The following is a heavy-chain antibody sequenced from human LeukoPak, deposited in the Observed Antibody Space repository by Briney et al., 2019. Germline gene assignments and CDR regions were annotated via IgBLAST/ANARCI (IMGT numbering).Heavy chain of an antibody. CDR3: AIFNDYGDSPFDY. CDR2: ISGSGGST. Sequence: PGGSLRLSCAASGFTFSSYAMSWVRQAPGKGLEWVSAISGSGGSTYYADSVKGRFTISRDNSKNTLYLQMNSLRAEDTAVYYCAIFNDYGDSPFDYWGQGTLVTVSS. CDR1: GFTFSSYA. J-gene: IGHJ4*02. D-gene: IGHD4-17*01. V-gene: IGHV3-23*01.